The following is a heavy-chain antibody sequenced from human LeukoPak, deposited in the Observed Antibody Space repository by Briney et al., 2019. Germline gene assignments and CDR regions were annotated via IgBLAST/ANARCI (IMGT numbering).Heavy chain of an antibody. D-gene: IGHD3-10*01. J-gene: IGHJ4*02. Sequence: GASVKVSCKASGYTFNGYYMLWVRQAPGQGLQWMGWINPNSGVTNYAQKFQGRVTMTRDTSISTAYMELSRLTSDDTAVYYCARGRSDYYLDSWGQGTLVTVSS. CDR3: ARGRSDYYLDS. CDR2: INPNSGVT. V-gene: IGHV1-2*02. CDR1: GYTFNGYY.